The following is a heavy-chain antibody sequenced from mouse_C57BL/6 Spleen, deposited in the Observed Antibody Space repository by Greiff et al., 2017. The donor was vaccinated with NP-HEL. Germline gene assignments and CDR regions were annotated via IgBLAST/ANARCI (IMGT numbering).Heavy chain of an antibody. Sequence: VQLKESGPGLAKPSQTLSLTCSVTGYSITSDYWNWIRKFPGNKLEYMGYISYSGSTYYNPSLKSRISITRDTSKNQYYLQLNSVTTEDTATYYCARGGGDGYYDFGYFDVWGTGTTVTVSS. CDR1: GYSITSDY. J-gene: IGHJ1*03. D-gene: IGHD2-3*01. CDR3: ARGGGDGYYDFGYFDV. V-gene: IGHV3-8*01. CDR2: ISYSGST.